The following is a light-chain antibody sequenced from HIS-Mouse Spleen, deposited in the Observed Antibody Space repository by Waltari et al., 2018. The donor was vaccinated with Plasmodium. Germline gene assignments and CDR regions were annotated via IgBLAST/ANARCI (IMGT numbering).Light chain of an antibody. V-gene: IGLV3-25*03. CDR1: ALPKQY. J-gene: IGLJ3*02. CDR3: QSADSSGTWV. CDR2: KDS. Sequence: SYELTQPPSVSVSPGQPARITCAGAALPKQYPYWYQQKPGQAPVLVIYKDSERPSGIPERFSGSSSGTTVTLTISGVQAEDEADYYCQSADSSGTWVFGGGTKLTVL.